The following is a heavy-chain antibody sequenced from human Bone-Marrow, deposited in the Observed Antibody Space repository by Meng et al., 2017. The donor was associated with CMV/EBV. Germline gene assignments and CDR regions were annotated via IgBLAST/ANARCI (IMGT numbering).Heavy chain of an antibody. Sequence: GESLKISCAASGFTFSNAWMSWVRQAPGKGLEWVGRIKSKTDGGTTDYAAPVKGRFTISRDNSHNTLYLQVNSLRADDTAVYYCARTKVTDQEDYFDYWGQGTQVTVSS. CDR3: ARTKVTDQEDYFDY. CDR1: GFTFSNAW. V-gene: IGHV3-15*01. D-gene: IGHD3-10*01. CDR2: IKSKTDGGTT. J-gene: IGHJ4*02.